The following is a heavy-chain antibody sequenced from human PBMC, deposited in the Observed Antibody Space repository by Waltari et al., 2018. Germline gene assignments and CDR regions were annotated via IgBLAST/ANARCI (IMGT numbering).Heavy chain of an antibody. V-gene: IGHV3-23*04. CDR3: AKAPYYYDSSGYPGVG. Sequence: EVQLVESGGGLVQPGGSLRLSCAASGFTFSSYAMSWVRQAPGKGLEWVSAISGSGCSTYYRDPVRGRLTTARENSKNTLYLQMNSLGAEDTAVYYCAKAPYYYDSSGYPGVGWGQGTLVTVSS. CDR1: GFTFSSYA. CDR2: ISGSGCST. J-gene: IGHJ4*02. D-gene: IGHD3-22*01.